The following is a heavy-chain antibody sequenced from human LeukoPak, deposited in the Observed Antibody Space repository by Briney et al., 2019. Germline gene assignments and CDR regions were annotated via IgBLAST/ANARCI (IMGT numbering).Heavy chain of an antibody. D-gene: IGHD3-22*01. V-gene: IGHV3-23*01. CDR2: ISGSGGST. Sequence: GGSLRLSCAASGFTFSNYWMSWVRQAPGKGLEWVSAISGSGGSTYYADSVKGRFTISRDNSKNTLYLQMNSLRAEDTAVYYCANDRTDYYDSSGYTGYWGQGTLVTVSS. CDR3: ANDRTDYYDSSGYTGY. CDR1: GFTFSNYW. J-gene: IGHJ4*02.